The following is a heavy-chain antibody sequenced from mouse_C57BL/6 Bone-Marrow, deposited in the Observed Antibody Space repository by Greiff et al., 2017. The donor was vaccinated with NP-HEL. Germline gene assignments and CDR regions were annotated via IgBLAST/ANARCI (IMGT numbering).Heavy chain of an antibody. CDR1: GFTFSDYY. D-gene: IGHD2-12*01. Sequence: DVKLVESGGGLVQPGGSLKLSCAASGFTFSDYYMYWVRQTPEQRLEWVAYISNGGGSTYYPDTVKGRFTISTDNAKNTLYLQMSRLKSEDTAMYYCARRHYSPYWYFDVWGTGTTVTVSS. CDR3: ARRHYSPYWYFDV. V-gene: IGHV5-12*01. J-gene: IGHJ1*03. CDR2: ISNGGGST.